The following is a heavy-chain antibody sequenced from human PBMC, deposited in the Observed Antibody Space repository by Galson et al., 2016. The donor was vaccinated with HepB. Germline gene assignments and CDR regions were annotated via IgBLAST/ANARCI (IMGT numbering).Heavy chain of an antibody. V-gene: IGHV2-5*02. CDR2: IYWDDDK. CDR3: AHSSQYSSNWPHHHYMDI. CDR1: GFSLSTSGVG. J-gene: IGHJ4*02. D-gene: IGHD6-13*01. Sequence: PALVKPTQTLTLTCTFSGFSLSTSGVGVGWIRQPPGKALEWLALIYWDDDKRYSPSLKRRLSITKDTSKNQVVLTMTNVDPVDTATYYCAHSSQYSSNWPHHHYMDIWGQGTLVIVSS.